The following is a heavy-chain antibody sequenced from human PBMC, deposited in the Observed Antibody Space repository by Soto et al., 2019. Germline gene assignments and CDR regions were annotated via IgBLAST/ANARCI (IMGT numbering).Heavy chain of an antibody. CDR3: ARLRGVGGGGDY. CDR2: IDPTNSNI. Sequence: GESLKISCAASGYRFTSSWITWVRHIPGKGLEWMATIDPTNSNINYNPSFRGHVTLSADKSASTAYLEWISLRASDTAIYYCARLRGVGGGGDYWGQGTLVTVSS. CDR1: GYRFTSSW. J-gene: IGHJ4*03. V-gene: IGHV5-10-1*01. D-gene: IGHD3-10*01.